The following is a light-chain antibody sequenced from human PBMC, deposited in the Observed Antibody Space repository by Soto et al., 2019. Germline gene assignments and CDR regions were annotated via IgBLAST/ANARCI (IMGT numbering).Light chain of an antibody. CDR3: AAWDDSLNGVV. V-gene: IGLV1-44*01. CDR2: TNN. J-gene: IGLJ3*02. Sequence: QSVLTQPPSASGTPGQRVTISCSGSSSNIGSNTVNWYQQLPGTAPKLLIYTNNQRPSGVPDRFSASKSGTSASLAISGLRSDDESDYYCAAWDDSLNGVVFGGGTKVTVL. CDR1: SSNIGSNT.